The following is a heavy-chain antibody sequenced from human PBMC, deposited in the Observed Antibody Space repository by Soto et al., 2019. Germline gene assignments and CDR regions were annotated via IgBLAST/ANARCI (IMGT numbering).Heavy chain of an antibody. CDR2: ISGSGGST. D-gene: IGHD2-15*01. J-gene: IGHJ5*02. V-gene: IGHV3-23*01. Sequence: GGSLRLSCAASGFTFSSYAMSWVRQAPGKGLEWVSAISGSGGSTYYADSVKGRFTISRDNSKNTLYLQMNSLRAEDTAVYYCARVAAEILQVGPIDPWGQGTLVNVSS. CDR1: GFTFSSYA. CDR3: ARVAAEILQVGPIDP.